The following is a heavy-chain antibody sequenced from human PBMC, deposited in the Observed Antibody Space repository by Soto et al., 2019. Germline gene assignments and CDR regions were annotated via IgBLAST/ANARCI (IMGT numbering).Heavy chain of an antibody. Sequence: TLSITDNVSGGSVSSAGYYSSRFRKPPGKGLEWIGYIYYSGSTYYNPSLKSRVTISVDTSKNQFSLKLSSVTAADTAVYYRARILPAALGYWGQRPLVTVPS. CDR3: ARILPAALGY. CDR2: IYYSGST. CDR1: GGSVSSAGYY. D-gene: IGHD2-2*01. J-gene: IGHJ4*02. V-gene: IGHV4-30-4*01.